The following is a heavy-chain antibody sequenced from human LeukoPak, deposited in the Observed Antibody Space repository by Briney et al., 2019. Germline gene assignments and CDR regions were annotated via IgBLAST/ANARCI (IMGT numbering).Heavy chain of an antibody. Sequence: ASVKVSCKASGYTCTSYAIHWVRQAPGQRLEWMGWINAGNGNTKYSQKFQGRVTITRDTSASTAYMELSSLRSEDTAVYYCARDLTPGVMANWGQGTPFTASS. CDR2: INAGNGNT. J-gene: IGHJ4*02. CDR1: GYTCTSYA. CDR3: ARDLTPGVMAN. D-gene: IGHD3-16*01. V-gene: IGHV1-3*01.